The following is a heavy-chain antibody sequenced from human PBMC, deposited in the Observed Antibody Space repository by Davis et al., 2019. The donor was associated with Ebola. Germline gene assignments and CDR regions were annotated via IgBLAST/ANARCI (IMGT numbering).Heavy chain of an antibody. D-gene: IGHD3-3*01. J-gene: IGHJ6*02. CDR2: IYYSGST. CDR1: GGSISSSSYY. Sequence: SETLSLTCTVSGGSISSSSYYWGWIRQPPGKGLEWIGSIYYSGSTYYNPSLKSRVTISVDTSKNQFSLKLSSVIAADTAVYYCARRQDYDFWSGYRNGMDVWGQGTTVTVSS. V-gene: IGHV4-39*01. CDR3: ARRQDYDFWSGYRNGMDV.